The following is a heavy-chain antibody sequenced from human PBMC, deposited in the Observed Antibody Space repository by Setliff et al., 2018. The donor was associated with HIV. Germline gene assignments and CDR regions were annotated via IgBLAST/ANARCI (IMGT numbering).Heavy chain of an antibody. Sequence: SETLSLTCTVSGGSISSHYWSWIRQSPGKGLEWIGYIFYTGSINHNPSLKSRVTMSIDTSKNQFSLKLSSVTAADTAVYYCAREAPADSSSTSYYFDYWGQGTLVTVSS. CDR3: AREAPADSSSTSYYFDY. J-gene: IGHJ4*02. CDR1: GGSISSHY. D-gene: IGHD2-2*01. V-gene: IGHV4-59*11. CDR2: IFYTGSI.